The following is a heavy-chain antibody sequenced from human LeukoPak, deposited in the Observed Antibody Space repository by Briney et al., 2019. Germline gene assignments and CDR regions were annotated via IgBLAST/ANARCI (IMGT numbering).Heavy chain of an antibody. D-gene: IGHD6-13*01. V-gene: IGHV5-10-1*01. Sequence: GESLKISCQGSGYSFNNYWIGWVRQMPGKGLEWMGKIDPSDFYTDYSPSFQGHVTISADTSINTAFLEWSSLKTSDTAIYYYASSIAAAGIGQNTFDIWGQGTVVAVSS. CDR3: ASSIAAAGIGQNTFDI. CDR2: IDPSDFYT. J-gene: IGHJ3*02. CDR1: GYSFNNYW.